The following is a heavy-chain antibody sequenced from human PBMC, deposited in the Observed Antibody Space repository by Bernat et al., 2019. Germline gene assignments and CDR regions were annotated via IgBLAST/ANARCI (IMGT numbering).Heavy chain of an antibody. Sequence: QLQLQESGPGLVKPSETLSLTCTVSGGSISSSSYYWGWIRQPPGKGLEWIGSIYYSGSTYYNPSLKSRVTISLDTSKNQFSLKLSSVTAADAAVYYCASEGYSGYDPFDYWGQGTLVTVSS. CDR1: GGSISSSSYY. J-gene: IGHJ4*02. D-gene: IGHD5-12*01. CDR3: ASEGYSGYDPFDY. V-gene: IGHV4-39*01. CDR2: IYYSGST.